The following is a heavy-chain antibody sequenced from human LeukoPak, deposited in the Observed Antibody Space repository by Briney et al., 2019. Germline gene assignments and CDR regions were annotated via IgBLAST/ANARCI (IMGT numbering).Heavy chain of an antibody. CDR1: GFTFSSYA. Sequence: GGSLRLSCAASGFTFSSYAMSWVRQAPGKGLEWVSYITSRSATIYYAGSVMGRFTISRDNAKNSLYLQMNSLRDDDTAVYYCAKGRGEYQLFDYWGQGTLVTVSS. CDR2: ITSRSATI. D-gene: IGHD2-2*01. V-gene: IGHV3-48*02. CDR3: AKGRGEYQLFDY. J-gene: IGHJ4*02.